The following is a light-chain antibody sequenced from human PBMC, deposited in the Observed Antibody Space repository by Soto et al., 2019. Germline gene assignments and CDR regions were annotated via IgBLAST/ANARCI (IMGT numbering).Light chain of an antibody. CDR3: CSSGGSPTYV. CDR2: EVN. J-gene: IGLJ1*01. Sequence: QSALAQPASVSGSPGQSITISCTGTSSNVGSYKLVSWYQQHPGKAPKRMIFEVNKRPSGDSNRFSCSKSGNTASLTISGLKVEDEADYYCCSSGGSPTYVFGTGTKVTVL. CDR1: SSNVGSYKL. V-gene: IGLV2-23*02.